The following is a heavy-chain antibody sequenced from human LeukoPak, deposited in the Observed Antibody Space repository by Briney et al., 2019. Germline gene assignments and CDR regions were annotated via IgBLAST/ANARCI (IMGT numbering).Heavy chain of an antibody. V-gene: IGHV4-39*01. D-gene: IGHD6-13*01. CDR2: IYYSGST. CDR1: GGSISSSSYY. J-gene: IGHJ2*01. Sequence: NSSETLSLTCTVSGGSISSSSYYWGWIRQPPGKGLEWIGSIYYSGSTYYNPSLKSRVTISVDTSKNQFSLKLSSVTAADTAVYYCARLGIAAAGTHSGDLWGRGTLVTVSS. CDR3: ARLGIAAAGTHSGDL.